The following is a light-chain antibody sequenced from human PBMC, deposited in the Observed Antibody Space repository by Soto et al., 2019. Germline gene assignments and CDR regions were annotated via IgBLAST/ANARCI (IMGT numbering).Light chain of an antibody. CDR2: GAS. J-gene: IGKJ2*01. Sequence: EIVMTQSPATLSMSPGERATLSCRASQSVSSNLAWYQRKPGQAPRLLIYGASTRATGIPARLSGSGSGTEFTLTISSLQSEDFAVYYCQQYNNWPPYTFGQGTKLEIK. CDR3: QQYNNWPPYT. V-gene: IGKV3-15*01. CDR1: QSVSSN.